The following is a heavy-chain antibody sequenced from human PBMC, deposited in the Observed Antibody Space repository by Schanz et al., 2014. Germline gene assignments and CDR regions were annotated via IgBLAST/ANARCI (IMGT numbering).Heavy chain of an antibody. CDR3: AREGPYRGSYFLDY. V-gene: IGHV3-7*03. D-gene: IGHD1-26*01. CDR1: GFTFSNYG. Sequence: VQLVESGGGVVQPGGSLRLSCAASGFTFSNYGLHWVRQAPGKGLEWVAKIKPDGSEKLYVDSVRGRFAVSRDNVKNSLYLEMNSLRAEDTAVYYCAREGPYRGSYFLDYWGQGTLVTVSS. CDR2: IKPDGSEK. J-gene: IGHJ4*02.